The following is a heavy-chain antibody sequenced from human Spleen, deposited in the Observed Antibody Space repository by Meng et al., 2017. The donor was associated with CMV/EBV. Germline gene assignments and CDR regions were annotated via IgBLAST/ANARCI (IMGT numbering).Heavy chain of an antibody. CDR2: LSYRGDT. J-gene: IGHJ4*02. V-gene: IGHV4-39*07. Sequence: GSLRLSCTVSGGSITSSSYYWGWIRRPPGKGLEWIGSLSYRGDTYYNPSLKSRVTILVDTSKNQFSLKLTSVTAADTAVYYCASATNFVASGYYFDYWGQGTLVTVSS. CDR3: ASATNFVASGYYFDY. CDR1: GGSITSSSYY. D-gene: IGHD3-10*01.